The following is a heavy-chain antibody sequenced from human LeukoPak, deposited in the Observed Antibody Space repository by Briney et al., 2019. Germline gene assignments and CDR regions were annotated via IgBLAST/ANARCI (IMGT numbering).Heavy chain of an antibody. V-gene: IGHV4-59*08. CDR3: ARHGSYNSGSYSFDH. CDR1: GGSISSYY. CDR2: IYYSGST. Sequence: SETLSLTCTVSGGSISSYYWSWIRQPPGKGLEWVGYIYYSGSTNYSTSLKSRVTISVDTSKNQFSLKLSSVTAADTAVYYCARHGSYNSGSYSFDHWGQGTLVTVSS. D-gene: IGHD3-10*01. J-gene: IGHJ4*02.